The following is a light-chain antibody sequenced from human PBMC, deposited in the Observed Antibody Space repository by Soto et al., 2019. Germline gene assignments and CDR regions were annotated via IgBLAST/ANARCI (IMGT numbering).Light chain of an antibody. V-gene: IGLV1-40*01. J-gene: IGLJ1*01. CDR3: QSYDSSLSGYV. CDR2: GNS. CDR1: SSNIGAGYD. Sequence: QSVLTQPPSVSGAPGQRVTISCTGSSSNIGAGYDVHWYQRLPGTAPKLLIYGNSNRPSGVPDRFSGSKSGTSASLAITGLQAEDEADYYCQSYDSSLSGYVFGTGTKLT.